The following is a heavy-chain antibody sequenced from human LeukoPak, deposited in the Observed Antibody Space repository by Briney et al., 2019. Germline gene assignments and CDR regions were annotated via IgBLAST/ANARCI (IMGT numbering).Heavy chain of an antibody. Sequence: PSETLSLTCTVSGGSISSHYWSWIRQPPGEGLEWIGYIYYSGSTNYNPSLKSRVTISVDTSKNQFSLKLSSVTAADTAVYYCSLAAAGIFDYWGQGTLVTVSS. CDR1: GGSISSHY. CDR3: SLAAAGIFDY. CDR2: IYYSGST. V-gene: IGHV4-59*11. D-gene: IGHD6-13*01. J-gene: IGHJ4*02.